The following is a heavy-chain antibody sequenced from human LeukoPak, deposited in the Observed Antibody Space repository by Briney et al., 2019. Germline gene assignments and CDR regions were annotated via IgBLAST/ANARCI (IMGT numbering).Heavy chain of an antibody. CDR3: ARVRSGSYSRYYFDY. D-gene: IGHD1-26*01. CDR1: GGTFSSYA. V-gene: IGHV1-69*05. CDR2: IIPIFGTA. Sequence: SVKVSCKASGGTFSSYAISWVRQAPGQGFEWMGGIIPIFGTANYAQKFQGRVTITTDESTSTAYMELSSLRSEDTAVYYCARVRSGSYSRYYFDYWGQGTLVTVSS. J-gene: IGHJ4*02.